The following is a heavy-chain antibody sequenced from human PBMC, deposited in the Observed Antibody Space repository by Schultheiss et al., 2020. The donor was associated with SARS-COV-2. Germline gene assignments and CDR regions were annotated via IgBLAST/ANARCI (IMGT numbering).Heavy chain of an antibody. CDR3: ARGVLGYCSSTSCYSGWFDP. V-gene: IGHV4-61*02. Sequence: SETLSLTCTVSGGSISSGSYYWGWIRQPAGRGLEWIGRIYTSGSTNYNPSLKSRVTMSVDTSKNQFSLKLSSVTAADTAVYYCARGVLGYCSSTSCYSGWFDPWGQGTLVTVSS. CDR2: IYTSGST. CDR1: GGSISSGSYY. J-gene: IGHJ5*02. D-gene: IGHD2-2*02.